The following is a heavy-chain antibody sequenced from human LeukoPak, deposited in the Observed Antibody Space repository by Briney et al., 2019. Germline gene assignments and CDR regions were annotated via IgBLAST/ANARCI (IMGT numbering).Heavy chain of an antibody. CDR2: ISTDGSRP. Sequence: GGSLRLSCAASGFTFSSHWMHWVRQAPGKGLVWVSGISTDGSRPRYADSVNGRFTISRDDAKNTLYLQMNSLRAEDTAVYFCVRDGQGSTPLDYWGQGTLVTVSS. D-gene: IGHD2-15*01. J-gene: IGHJ4*02. V-gene: IGHV3-74*01. CDR1: GFTFSSHW. CDR3: VRDGQGSTPLDY.